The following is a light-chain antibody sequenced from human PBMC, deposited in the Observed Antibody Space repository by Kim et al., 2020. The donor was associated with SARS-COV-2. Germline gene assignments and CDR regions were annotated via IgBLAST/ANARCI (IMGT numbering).Light chain of an antibody. CDR2: GAS. Sequence: SPGERATLSCRASQSVSSNLAWYQQKPGQAPRLLIYGASTRATGIPARFSGSGSGTEFTLTISSRQSEDFAVYYCQQYNNWPPWTFGQGTKVDIK. V-gene: IGKV3-15*01. CDR1: QSVSSN. J-gene: IGKJ1*01. CDR3: QQYNNWPPWT.